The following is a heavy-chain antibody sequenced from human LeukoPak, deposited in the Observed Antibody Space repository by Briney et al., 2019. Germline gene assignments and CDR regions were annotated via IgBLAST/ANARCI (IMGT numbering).Heavy chain of an antibody. CDR2: ISGSGGST. Sequence: GGSLRLSCAASGFTFSSYAMSWVRQAPGKGLEWVSAISGSGGSTYYADSVKGRFTISRDNSKNTLYLQMNSLRAEDTAVYYCAEEGSNQYYYYGMDVWGQGTTVTVSS. V-gene: IGHV3-23*01. J-gene: IGHJ6*02. CDR1: GFTFSSYA. D-gene: IGHD4-11*01. CDR3: AEEGSNQYYYYGMDV.